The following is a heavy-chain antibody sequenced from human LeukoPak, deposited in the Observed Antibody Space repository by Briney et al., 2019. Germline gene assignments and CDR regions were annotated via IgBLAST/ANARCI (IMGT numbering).Heavy chain of an antibody. V-gene: IGHV3-23*01. CDR3: GKTTTGYSSGRYPGWPVDY. CDR2: IFGSGGSA. J-gene: IGHJ4*02. D-gene: IGHD6-19*01. CDR1: GFTFNSYA. Sequence: PGGSLRLPCAASGFTFNSYAMYWVRQAPGKGLEWVSGIFGSGGSAHYADSVKGRFTISRDNSKNTVYLQMDSLRVEDTAVYYCGKTTTGYSSGRYPGWPVDYWGQGTLVTVSS.